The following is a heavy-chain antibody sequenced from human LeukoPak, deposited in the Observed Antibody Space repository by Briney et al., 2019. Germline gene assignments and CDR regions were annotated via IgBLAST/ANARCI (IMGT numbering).Heavy chain of an antibody. CDR2: IYYSGST. V-gene: IGHV4-59*01. J-gene: IGHJ4*02. CDR3: ARDRYYYDSTGYSIFDY. CDR1: GGSISSYY. D-gene: IGHD3-22*01. Sequence: PSETLSLTCTVSGGSISSYYWSWIRQPPGKGLEWIGYIYYSGSTNYNPSLKSRVTISVDTSKNQFSLKLSSVTAADTAVYYCARDRYYYDSTGYSIFDYWGQGTLVTVSS.